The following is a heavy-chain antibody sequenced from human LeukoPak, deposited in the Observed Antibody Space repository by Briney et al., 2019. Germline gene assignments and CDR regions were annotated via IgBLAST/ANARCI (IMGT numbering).Heavy chain of an antibody. CDR1: GFTFSRYD. CDR2: IATTGDT. CDR3: ARDNDLLRYFDWPLDY. Sequence: GGSLRLSCAASGFTFSRYDMHWVRQATGEGLEWVSTIATTGDTYYPGSVKGRFTISRENAKNSLYLQMNSLRAGDTAVYYCARDNDLLRYFDWPLDYWGQGTLVTVSS. V-gene: IGHV3-13*01. J-gene: IGHJ4*02. D-gene: IGHD3-9*01.